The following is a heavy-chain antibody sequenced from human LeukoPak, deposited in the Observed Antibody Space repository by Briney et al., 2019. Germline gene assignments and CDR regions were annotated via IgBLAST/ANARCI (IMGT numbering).Heavy chain of an antibody. J-gene: IGHJ4*02. V-gene: IGHV4-59*01. Sequence: SETLSLTCTVSGDSISSYYWSWIRQPPGKRLEWIGYIYYSGSTNYNPSLKSRVTISIDTSKNQFSLKLSSVTAADTAVYYCSRLRGYSYGYADYWGQGTLVTVSS. CDR3: SRLRGYSYGYADY. D-gene: IGHD5-18*01. CDR2: IYYSGST. CDR1: GDSISSYY.